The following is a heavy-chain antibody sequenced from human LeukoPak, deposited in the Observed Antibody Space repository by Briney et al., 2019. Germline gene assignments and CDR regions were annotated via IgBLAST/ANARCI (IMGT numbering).Heavy chain of an antibody. D-gene: IGHD4-17*01. V-gene: IGHV3-30*02. CDR1: AFTFTSYA. J-gene: IGHJ6*02. CDR3: AKDLPVTTSEGHYYYYYYGMDV. CDR2: IRYDGSNK. Sequence: GGSLRLSCAASAFTFTSYAMTWVRQAPGKGLEWVAFIRYDGSNKYYADSVKGRFTISRDNSKNTLYLQMNSLRAEDTAVYYCAKDLPVTTSEGHYYYYYYGMDVWGQGTTVTVSS.